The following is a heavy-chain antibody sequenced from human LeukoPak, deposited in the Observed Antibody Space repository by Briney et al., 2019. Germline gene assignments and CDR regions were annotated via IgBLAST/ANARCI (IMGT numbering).Heavy chain of an antibody. V-gene: IGHV4-59*12. Sequence: KPSETLSLTCTVSGGSFSSYYWSWIRQPPGKGLEWIGYIYYSGSTNYNPSLKSRVTISVDTSKNQFSLKLSSVTAADTAVYYCARGGRSLVAAQFDLWGRGTLVTVSS. CDR1: GGSFSSYY. J-gene: IGHJ2*01. CDR2: IYYSGST. CDR3: ARGGRSLVAAQFDL. D-gene: IGHD2-15*01.